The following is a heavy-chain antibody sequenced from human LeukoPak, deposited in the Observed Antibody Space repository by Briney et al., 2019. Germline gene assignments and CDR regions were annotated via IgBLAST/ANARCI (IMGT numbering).Heavy chain of an antibody. CDR2: IKSKTDGGTT. CDR1: GFTFSNAW. Sequence: PGGSLRLSCAASGFTFSNAWMSWVRQAPGKGLEWVGRIKSKTDGGTTDYAAPVKGRFTISRDDSKNTLYLQMNSLKTEDTAVYYCTTDANSGPYWYFDLWGRGTLVTVSS. CDR3: TTDANSGPYWYFDL. D-gene: IGHD1-26*01. J-gene: IGHJ2*01. V-gene: IGHV3-15*01.